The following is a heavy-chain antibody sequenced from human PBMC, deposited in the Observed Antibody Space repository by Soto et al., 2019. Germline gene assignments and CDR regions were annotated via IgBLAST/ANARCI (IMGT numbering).Heavy chain of an antibody. Sequence: GGSLRLSCEVSGFIFSDYGMHWVRQAPGKGLEWVAVIWSDGSTEYYADSVKGRFTISRDNSKNTMYLQMNSLRGEDTGVYYCARGRIPSAIFDWFDPWGQGTLVTVSS. CDR3: ARGRIPSAIFDWFDP. V-gene: IGHV3-33*08. J-gene: IGHJ5*02. D-gene: IGHD2-2*01. CDR2: IWSDGSTE. CDR1: GFIFSDYG.